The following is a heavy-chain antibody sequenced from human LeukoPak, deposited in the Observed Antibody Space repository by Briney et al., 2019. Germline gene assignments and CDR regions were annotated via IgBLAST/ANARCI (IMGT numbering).Heavy chain of an antibody. Sequence: GSSVKVSCKASGGTFSSYAISWVRQAPGQGLEWMGGIIPIFGTANYAQKFQGRVTITTDESTSTAYMELSSLRSEDTAVYYCARGVYSGSYFPCDYWGQGTLVTVSS. CDR1: GGTFSSYA. CDR2: IIPIFGTA. D-gene: IGHD1-26*01. J-gene: IGHJ4*02. CDR3: ARGVYSGSYFPCDY. V-gene: IGHV1-69*05.